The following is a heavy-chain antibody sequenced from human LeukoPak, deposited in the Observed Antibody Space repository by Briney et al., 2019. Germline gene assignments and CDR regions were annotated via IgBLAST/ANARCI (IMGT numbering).Heavy chain of an antibody. J-gene: IGHJ4*02. CDR2: FDPEDGET. V-gene: IGHV1-24*01. CDR3: AREGSGYYRPFDY. Sequence: ASVKVSCKVSGYTLTELSMHWVRQAPGKGLEWMGGFDPEDGETIYAQKFQGRVTMTTDTSTSTAYMELRSLRSDDTAVYYCAREGSGYYRPFDYWGQGTLVTVSS. D-gene: IGHD3-3*01. CDR1: GYTLTELS.